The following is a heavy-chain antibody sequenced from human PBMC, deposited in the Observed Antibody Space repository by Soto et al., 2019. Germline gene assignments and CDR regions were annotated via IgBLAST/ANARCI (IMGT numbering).Heavy chain of an antibody. J-gene: IGHJ5*02. CDR1: GYDFTNYW. CDR3: ARRQNWFGP. CDR2: IYPGDSDT. Sequence: RGESLKISCKGSGYDFTNYWIGWVRQMPGKGLEWMGIIYPGDSDTKYSPSFQGQVTFSADKSISTVYLQWSSLRASDTAMYYCARRQNWFGPWGQGTLVTVSS. V-gene: IGHV5-51*01.